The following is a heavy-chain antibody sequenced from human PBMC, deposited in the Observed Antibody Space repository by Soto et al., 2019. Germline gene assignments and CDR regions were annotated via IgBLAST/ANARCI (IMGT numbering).Heavy chain of an antibody. V-gene: IGHV4-31*03. Sequence: QVQLQESGPGLVKPSQTLSLTCTVSGGSISSGGYYWSWIRQHPGKGLEWIGYIYYSGSTYYNPSLKPRITISVDTSKTQFSLKLSSVTAADTAVYYCASSSPVVTAPWGQGTLVTVSS. CDR3: ASSSPVVTAP. D-gene: IGHD2-21*02. CDR2: IYYSGST. J-gene: IGHJ5*02. CDR1: GGSISSGGYY.